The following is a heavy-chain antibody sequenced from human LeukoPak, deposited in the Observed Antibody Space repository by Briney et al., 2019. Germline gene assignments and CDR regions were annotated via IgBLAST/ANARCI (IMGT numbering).Heavy chain of an antibody. CDR2: INHSGST. V-gene: IGHV4-34*01. J-gene: IGHJ6*03. CDR3: ARVKREYSSGWYAPGNFYYYYYMDV. Sequence: PSETLTLTCDVYGGDFSGYYWSWIRQPPGKGLEWSGEINHSGSTNYNPSLKSRVTISVDTSKNQFSLKLSSVTAADTAVYYCARVKREYSSGWYAPGNFYYYYYMDVWGKGTTVTVSS. D-gene: IGHD6-19*01. CDR1: GGDFSGYY.